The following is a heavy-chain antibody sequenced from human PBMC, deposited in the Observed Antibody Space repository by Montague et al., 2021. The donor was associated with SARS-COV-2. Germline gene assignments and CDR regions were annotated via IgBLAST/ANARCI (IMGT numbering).Heavy chain of an antibody. Sequence: SLRLSCSASGFTFSSYAMSWVRQAPGKGLEWVSAISGSGGTTWYXDSVKGRFTISRDNSKNTLYLQMNSLRAEDTAVYYRAKSPSGWWLFDYWGQGTLVTVSS. CDR3: AKSPSGWWLFDY. CDR1: GFTFSSYA. J-gene: IGHJ4*02. D-gene: IGHD6-19*01. CDR2: ISGSGGTT. V-gene: IGHV3-23*01.